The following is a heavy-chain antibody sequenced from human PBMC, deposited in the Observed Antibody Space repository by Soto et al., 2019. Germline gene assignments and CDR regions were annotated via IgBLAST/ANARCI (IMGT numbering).Heavy chain of an antibody. Sequence: EVQLVESGGGMVQPGGSLRVSCAASGFTLSSYSMHWVRQAPGKGREWVSYISGSGGTIYSADSVKGRFSISRENAKNSLFVQRNSLRDEDSAVYFCARETGLRSSGWSYYFDFWGQGTRVTVSS. J-gene: IGHJ4*02. CDR2: ISGSGGTI. CDR3: ARETGLRSSGWSYYFDF. CDR1: GFTLSSYS. D-gene: IGHD6-19*01. V-gene: IGHV3-48*02.